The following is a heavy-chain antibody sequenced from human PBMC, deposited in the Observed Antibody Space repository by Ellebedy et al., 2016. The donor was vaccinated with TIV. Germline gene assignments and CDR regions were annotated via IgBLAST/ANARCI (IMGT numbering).Heavy chain of an antibody. J-gene: IGHJ4*02. D-gene: IGHD3-9*01. CDR1: GFTSSSYA. CDR2: ISYDGSNK. CDR3: AKGVDYDILTSLDY. Sequence: GGSLRLXCAASGFTSSSYAMHWVRQAPGKGLEWVAVISYDGSNKYYADSVKGRFTISRDNSKNTLYLQMNSLRAEDTALYYCAKGVDYDILTSLDYWGQGTLVTVSS. V-gene: IGHV3-30-3*01.